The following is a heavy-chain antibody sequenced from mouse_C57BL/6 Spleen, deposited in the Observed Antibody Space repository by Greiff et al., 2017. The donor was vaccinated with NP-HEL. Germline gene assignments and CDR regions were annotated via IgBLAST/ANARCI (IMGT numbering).Heavy chain of an antibody. CDR1: GFTFRRYA. D-gene: IGHD1-1*01. Sequence: DVQLVESGGGLVKPGGSLNLSCAASGFTFRRYAMSCVRPTPETRLEWVATISDGGSYTYYPDNVKGRFTISRDNAKTNLYLQMSHLKSEDTAMYYCARDQGYGSSYWYVDVWGTGTTVTVSA. J-gene: IGHJ1*03. V-gene: IGHV5-4*01. CDR2: ISDGGSYT. CDR3: ARDQGYGSSYWYVDV.